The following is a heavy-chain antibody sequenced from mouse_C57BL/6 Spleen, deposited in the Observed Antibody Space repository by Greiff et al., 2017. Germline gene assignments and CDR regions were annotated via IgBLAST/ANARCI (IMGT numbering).Heavy chain of an antibody. Sequence: QVHVKQSGAELVKPGASVKMSCKASGYTFTTYPIEWMKQNHGKSLEWIGNFHPYNDDTKYNEKFKGKATLTVEKSSSTVYLELSRLTSDDSAVYFCARPLYYGGFAYWGQGTLVTVSA. J-gene: IGHJ3*01. CDR1: GYTFTTYP. CDR2: FHPYNDDT. CDR3: ARPLYYGGFAY. D-gene: IGHD2-1*01. V-gene: IGHV1-47*01.